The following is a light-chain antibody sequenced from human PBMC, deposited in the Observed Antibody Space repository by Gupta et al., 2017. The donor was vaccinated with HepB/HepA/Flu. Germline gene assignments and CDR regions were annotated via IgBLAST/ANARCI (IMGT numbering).Light chain of an antibody. J-gene: IGKJ4*01. CDR3: QQDDSTPIT. Sequence: DIVMTQSPASLAVSLGERATINCKSSQSVLYSSNNKNYLAWYQQKPGQPPKLLIYWASTRESGVPDRFSGSGSGTDFTLTISSLQAEDVAVYYCQQDDSTPITFGGGTKVEIK. V-gene: IGKV4-1*01. CDR2: WAS. CDR1: QSVLYSSNNKNY.